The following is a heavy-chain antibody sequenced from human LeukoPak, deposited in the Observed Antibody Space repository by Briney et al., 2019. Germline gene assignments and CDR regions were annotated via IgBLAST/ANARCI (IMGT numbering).Heavy chain of an antibody. Sequence: GGSLRLSCAASGFTFSSYAMYWVRQAPGKGLEYVSGINTNGGATFYAKSVKGRFTISRDDSKNTLYLHMGSLRGEDMAVYYCARAQTGATSYFFDDWGQGTLVTVSP. CDR3: ARAQTGATSYFFDD. V-gene: IGHV3-64*01. CDR1: GFTFSSYA. CDR2: INTNGGAT. J-gene: IGHJ4*02. D-gene: IGHD1-7*01.